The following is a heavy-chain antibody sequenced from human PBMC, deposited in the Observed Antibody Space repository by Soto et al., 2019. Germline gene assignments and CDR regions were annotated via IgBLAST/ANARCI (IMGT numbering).Heavy chain of an antibody. CDR1: GGSISSGGYY. J-gene: IGHJ4*02. Sequence: QVQLQESGPGLVKPSQTLSLTCTVSGGSISSGGYYWSWIRQHQGKGLEGIGYIYYSGSTYYNPTLKSRVTISVDTSKNQFTLKLSSVTAADTAVYYCARASTYYYGSGSPFDYWGQGTLVTVSS. V-gene: IGHV4-31*03. D-gene: IGHD3-10*01. CDR3: ARASTYYYGSGSPFDY. CDR2: IYYSGST.